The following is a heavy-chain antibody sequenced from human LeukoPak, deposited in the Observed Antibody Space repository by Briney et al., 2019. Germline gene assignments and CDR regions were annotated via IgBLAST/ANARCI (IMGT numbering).Heavy chain of an antibody. Sequence: GGSLRLSCAASGFTFSSYWMHGVRHAPGKGLVCFSRINRYGSSTSYADSVKGRFTISRDNAKNTLYLQMNSLRAEDTAVYYCARDYYYDSSGIHAFDIWGQGTMVTVSS. J-gene: IGHJ3*02. V-gene: IGHV3-74*01. CDR3: ARDYYYDSSGIHAFDI. CDR1: GFTFSSYW. D-gene: IGHD3-22*01. CDR2: INRYGSST.